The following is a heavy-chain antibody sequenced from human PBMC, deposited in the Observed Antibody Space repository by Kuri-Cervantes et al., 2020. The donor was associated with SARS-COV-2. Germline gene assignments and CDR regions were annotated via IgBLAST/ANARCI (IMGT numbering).Heavy chain of an antibody. CDR1: GYTFTSYD. CDR3: ARVRGYDSSGYFGR. J-gene: IGHJ4*02. V-gene: IGHV1-8*03. CDR2: MNPNSGNT. Sequence: ASVKVSCKASGYTFTSYDINWVRQATGQGLEWMGWMNPNSGNTGYAQKFQGRVTITRNTSISTAYMELSSLRSEDTAVYYCARVRGYDSSGYFGRWGQGTLVTDSS. D-gene: IGHD3-22*01.